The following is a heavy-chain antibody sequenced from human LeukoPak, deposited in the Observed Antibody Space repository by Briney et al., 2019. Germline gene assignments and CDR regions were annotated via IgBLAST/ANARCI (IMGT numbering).Heavy chain of an antibody. CDR3: ARALGYGSGSYLLTIY. V-gene: IGHV1-2*06. CDR1: GYTFTGYY. D-gene: IGHD3-10*01. J-gene: IGHJ4*02. Sequence: ASVKVSCKASGYTFTGYYIHWVRQAPGQGLEWMGRINPNSGGTNYAQKFQGRVTMTRDTSISTAYMELSRLRSDDTAVYYCARALGYGSGSYLLTIYWGQGTLVTVSS. CDR2: INPNSGGT.